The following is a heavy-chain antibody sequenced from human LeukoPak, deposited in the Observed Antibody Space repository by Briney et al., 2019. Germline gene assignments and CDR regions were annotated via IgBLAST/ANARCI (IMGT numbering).Heavy chain of an antibody. V-gene: IGHV1-69*05. D-gene: IGHD6-13*01. CDR2: IVPISGTA. J-gene: IGHJ4*02. CDR1: GGTFSSYG. Sequence: SVKVSCKASGGTFSSYGISWVRQAPGQGLEWMGRIVPISGTANYVQNFQGRVTITTDESTSTAYMELSSLRSEDTAVYYCARDLVGSSWAFDYWGQGTLVAVSS. CDR3: ARDLVGSSWAFDY.